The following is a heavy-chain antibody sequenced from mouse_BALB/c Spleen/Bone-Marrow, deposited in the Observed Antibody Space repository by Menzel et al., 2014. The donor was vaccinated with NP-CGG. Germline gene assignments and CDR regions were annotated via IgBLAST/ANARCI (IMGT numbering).Heavy chain of an antibody. Sequence: EVQLQESGPSLVKPSQTLSLPRSVTGDSITSGYWNWIRKFPGNKLEYMGYISYSGSTYYNPSLKSRISITRDTSKNXYYLQLISVTTEDTATYSCARSRTAGAMDYWGQGTSVTVSS. V-gene: IGHV3-8*02. CDR1: GDSITSGY. CDR2: ISYSGST. CDR3: ARSRTAGAMDY. J-gene: IGHJ4*01.